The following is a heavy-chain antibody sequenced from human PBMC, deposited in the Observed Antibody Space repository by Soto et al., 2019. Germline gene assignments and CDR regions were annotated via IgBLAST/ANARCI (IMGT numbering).Heavy chain of an antibody. D-gene: IGHD6-13*01. CDR1: GCTLTNYS. CDR2: INPSGGST. J-gene: IGHJ5*02. V-gene: IGHV1-46*01. CDR3: ARYGAEAGTAYKWFDT. Sequence: XGVKVSYKACGCTLTNYSMHWVRQAPGKGLEWMGIINPSGGSTSYAQKFQGRVTMTRDTSTSTVYMELSSLRSEDTAVYYRARYGAEAGTAYKWFDTWGQGTLVTVSS.